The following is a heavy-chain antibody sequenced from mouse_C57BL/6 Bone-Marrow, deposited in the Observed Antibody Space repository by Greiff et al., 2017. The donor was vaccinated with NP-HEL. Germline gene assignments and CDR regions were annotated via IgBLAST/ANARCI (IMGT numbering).Heavy chain of an antibody. V-gene: IGHV1-82*01. J-gene: IGHJ2*01. D-gene: IGHD1-1*01. Sequence: SGPELVKPGASVKISCKASGYAFSSSWMNWVKQRPGKGLEWIGRIYPGDGDTNYNGKFKGKATLTADKSSSTAYMQLSSLTSEDSAVYFCARKGTTVDYWGQGTTLTVSS. CDR2: IYPGDGDT. CDR3: ARKGTTVDY. CDR1: GYAFSSSW.